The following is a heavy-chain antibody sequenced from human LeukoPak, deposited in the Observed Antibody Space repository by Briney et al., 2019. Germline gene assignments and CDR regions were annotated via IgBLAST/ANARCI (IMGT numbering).Heavy chain of an antibody. Sequence: SVKVSCKASGFTFTSSAMQWVRQARGQRLEWIGWIVVGSGNTNYAQKFQERVTITRDMSTSTAYMELSSLRSEDTAVYYCAASYVVRGVIKHLFCWGQGTLVTVSS. CDR1: GFTFTSSA. D-gene: IGHD3-10*01. V-gene: IGHV1-58*02. J-gene: IGHJ4*02. CDR2: IVVGSGNT. CDR3: AASYVVRGVIKHLFC.